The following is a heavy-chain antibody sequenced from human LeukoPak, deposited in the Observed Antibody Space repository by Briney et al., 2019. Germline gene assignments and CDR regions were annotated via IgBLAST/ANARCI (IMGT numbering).Heavy chain of an antibody. CDR3: AIPRADSSGYYPNWFDP. D-gene: IGHD3-22*01. V-gene: IGHV5-51*01. Sequence: GESLKISCKGSGYSFTSYWIGWVRQMPGKGLERMGIIYPGDSDTRYSPSFQGQVTISADKSISTAYLQWSSLKASDTAMYYCAIPRADSSGYYPNWFDPWGQGTLVTVSS. J-gene: IGHJ5*02. CDR1: GYSFTSYW. CDR2: IYPGDSDT.